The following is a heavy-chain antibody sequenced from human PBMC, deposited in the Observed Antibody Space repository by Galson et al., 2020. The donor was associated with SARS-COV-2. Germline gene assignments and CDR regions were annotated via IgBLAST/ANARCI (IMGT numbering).Heavy chain of an antibody. J-gene: IGHJ6*02. Sequence: GESLKISCAASGFTFSSYAMHWVRQAPGKGLEWVAVISYDGSNKYYADSVKGRFTISRDNSKNTLYRQMNSLRAEDTAVYYCARDLLARYGMDVWGQGTTVTVSS. V-gene: IGHV3-30*04. CDR1: GFTFSSYA. D-gene: IGHD2-15*01. CDR3: ARDLLARYGMDV. CDR2: ISYDGSNK.